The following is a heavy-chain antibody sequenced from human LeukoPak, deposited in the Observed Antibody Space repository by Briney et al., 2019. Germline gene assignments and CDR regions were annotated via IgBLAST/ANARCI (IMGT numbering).Heavy chain of an antibody. CDR3: ARHIGSGIPYTTDAFDI. Sequence: EPGGSLRLSCAASGFTFSSYWMSWVRQAPGKGLEWVANIKQDGSEKYYVDSVKGRFTISRDNAKNSLYLQMSSLRAEDTAVYYCARHIGSGIPYTTDAFDIWGQGTMVTVSS. V-gene: IGHV3-7*03. CDR1: GFTFSSYW. D-gene: IGHD2-15*01. J-gene: IGHJ3*02. CDR2: IKQDGSEK.